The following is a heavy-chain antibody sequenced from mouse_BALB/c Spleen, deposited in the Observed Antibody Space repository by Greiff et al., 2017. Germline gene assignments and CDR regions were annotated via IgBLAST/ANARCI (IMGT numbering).Heavy chain of an antibody. D-gene: IGHD1-1*01. V-gene: IGHV1S130*01. Sequence: QVQLQQPGSVLVRPGASVTLSCAASGYTFTSSCMHWAKQTPGQSLEWMGAIHPNSGNTNYNEKFKGKATLTVDTSSSTAYVERSSLTSEDSAVYYCARGGMDRYNDDWGEGTTRTVSS. CDR3: ARGGMDRYNDD. CDR1: GYTFTSSC. J-gene: IGHJ2*01. CDR2: IHPNSGNT.